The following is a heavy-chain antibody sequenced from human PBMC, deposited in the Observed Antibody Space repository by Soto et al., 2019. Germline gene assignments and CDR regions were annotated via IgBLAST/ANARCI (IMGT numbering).Heavy chain of an antibody. CDR2: IHYSGNT. J-gene: IGHJ4*02. D-gene: IGHD6-13*01. CDR1: NDSISNAGYF. V-gene: IGHV4-31*03. Sequence: PSETLSLTCTVSNDSISNAGYFWTWIRQHPGKGLEWIGYIHYSGNTYYNPSLKSRVTISVDTSKNQFSLKLSSVTAADTAVYYCARAHSSSWFDFWGQGALVTVSS. CDR3: ARAHSSSWFDF.